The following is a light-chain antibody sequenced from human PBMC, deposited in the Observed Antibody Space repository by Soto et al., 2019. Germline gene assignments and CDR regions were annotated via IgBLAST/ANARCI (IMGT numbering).Light chain of an antibody. CDR2: EVN. J-gene: IGLJ3*02. V-gene: IGLV2-23*02. CDR1: SSDVGLYNL. CDR3: CSYVGSSILM. Sequence: QSALTQPASVSGSPGQSITISCTGTSSDVGLYNLVSWYQQLPGKAPKLIIYEVNERPSGISDRFSGYKSGNTASLTIAVLQDEDDADYYCCSYVGSSILMFGGGTKLTVL.